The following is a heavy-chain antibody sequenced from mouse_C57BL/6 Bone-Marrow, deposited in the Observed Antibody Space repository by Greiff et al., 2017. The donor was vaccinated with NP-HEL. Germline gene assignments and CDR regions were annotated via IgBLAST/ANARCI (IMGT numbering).Heavy chain of an antibody. D-gene: IGHD2-4*01. J-gene: IGHJ4*01. CDR2: IRSKSNNYAT. CDR1: GFSFNTYA. CDR3: VRHSLYYDYDDAMDY. Sequence: EVQLVESGGGLVQPKGSLKLSCAASGFSFNTYAMNWVRQAPGKGLEWVARIRSKSNNYATYYADSVKDRFTISRDDSESMLYLQMNNLKTEDTAMYYCVRHSLYYDYDDAMDYWGQGTSVTVSS. V-gene: IGHV10-1*01.